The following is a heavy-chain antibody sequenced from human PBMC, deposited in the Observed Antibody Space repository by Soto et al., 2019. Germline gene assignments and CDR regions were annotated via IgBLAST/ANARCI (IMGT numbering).Heavy chain of an antibody. CDR2: IYHSGST. Sequence: SETMSLTCAVSGGSISSSNWWSWVRQPPGKGLEWIGEIYHSGSTNYNPSLKSRVTISVDKSKNQFSLKLSSVTAADTAVYYCARAQRTVAGIVRPLDYWGQGTLVTVSS. CDR1: GGSISSSNW. D-gene: IGHD6-19*01. J-gene: IGHJ4*02. CDR3: ARAQRTVAGIVRPLDY. V-gene: IGHV4-4*02.